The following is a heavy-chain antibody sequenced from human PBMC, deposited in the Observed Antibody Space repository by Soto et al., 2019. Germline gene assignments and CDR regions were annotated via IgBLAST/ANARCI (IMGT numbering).Heavy chain of an antibody. CDR2: INPSGGST. CDR3: AGGYCSSTSCYLGLDYYYCGMDV. CDR1: GYTFTSYY. V-gene: IGHV1-46*01. J-gene: IGHJ6*02. D-gene: IGHD2-2*03. Sequence: ASVKVSCKASGYTFTSYYMHWVRQAPGQGLEWMGIINPSGGSTSYAQKFQGRVTMTRDTSTSTVYMELSSLRSEDTAVYYCAGGYCSSTSCYLGLDYYYCGMDVWGQGTRVTVSS.